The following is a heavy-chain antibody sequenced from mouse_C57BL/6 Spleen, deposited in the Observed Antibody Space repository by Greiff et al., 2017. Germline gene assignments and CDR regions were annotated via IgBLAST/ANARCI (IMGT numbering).Heavy chain of an antibody. V-gene: IGHV7-3*01. Sequence: EVKVEESGGGLVQPGGSLSLSCAASGFTFTDYYMSWVRQPPGKALEWLGFIRNKANGYTTEYSSSVKGRFTISRDNSKSILYLQMNTLRAEDSATYYCERYGDLYYLDYWGQGTTLTVSS. D-gene: IGHD3-3*01. CDR2: IRNKANGYTT. CDR3: ERYGDLYYLDY. J-gene: IGHJ2*01. CDR1: GFTFTDYY.